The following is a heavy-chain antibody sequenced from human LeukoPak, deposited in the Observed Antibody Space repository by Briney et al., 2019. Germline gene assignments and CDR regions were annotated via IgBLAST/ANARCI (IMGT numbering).Heavy chain of an antibody. CDR1: GYTFTSYA. CDR2: INTNTGNP. V-gene: IGHV7-4-1*02. J-gene: IGHJ3*02. D-gene: IGHD3-3*01. Sequence: ASVKVSCKASGYTFTSYAMKWVRQAPGQGLEWMGWINTNTGNPTYAQGFTGRFVFSLDTSVSTAYLQISSLKAEDTAVYYCARDQNYDFWSGYYLNAFDIWGQGTMVTVSS. CDR3: ARDQNYDFWSGYYLNAFDI.